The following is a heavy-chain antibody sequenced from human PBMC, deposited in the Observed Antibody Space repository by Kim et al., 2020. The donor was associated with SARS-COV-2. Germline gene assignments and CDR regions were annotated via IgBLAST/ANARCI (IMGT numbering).Heavy chain of an antibody. CDR1: GGSISSYY. CDR3: ARHVSGGGMITFGGAIDY. V-gene: IGHV4-59*08. CDR2: IYYSGGT. Sequence: SETLSLTCTVSGGSISSYYWSWIRQPPGKGLEWIGYIYYSGGTNYNPSLKSRVTISVDTSKNQFSLKLSSVTAADTAVYYCARHVSGGGMITFGGAIDYWGQGTLVTVSS. J-gene: IGHJ4*02. D-gene: IGHD3-16*01.